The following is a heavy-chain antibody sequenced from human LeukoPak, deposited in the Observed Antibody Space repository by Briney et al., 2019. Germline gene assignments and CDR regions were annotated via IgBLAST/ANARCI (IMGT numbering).Heavy chain of an antibody. J-gene: IGHJ4*02. CDR3: AKGNYDFWSGYPGLSYFDY. CDR1: GFTLSSYS. CDR2: ISGSGVAT. V-gene: IGHV3-23*01. D-gene: IGHD3-3*01. Sequence: GGSLRLSCAASGFTLSSYSMNWVRQAPGKGLEWVSAISGSGVATYYADSVKGRFTISRDNSKNTLYLQMNSLRAGDTAVYYCAKGNYDFWSGYPGLSYFDYWGQGTLVTVSS.